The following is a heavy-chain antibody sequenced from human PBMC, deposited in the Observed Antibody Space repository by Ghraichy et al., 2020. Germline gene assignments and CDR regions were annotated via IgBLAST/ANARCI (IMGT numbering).Heavy chain of an antibody. J-gene: IGHJ4*02. D-gene: IGHD6-19*01. CDR2: TYYRSKWYY. CDR3: GRVSYDSGPH. CDR1: GDSVSSSSAA. Sequence: LSCAISGDSVSSSSAAWNWIRQSPSRGLEWLGRTYYRSKWYYEYAISVRSRITINPDTSKNQFSLQLNSVTPEDTAVYYCGRVSYDSGPHWGQGTLVTVSS. V-gene: IGHV6-1*01.